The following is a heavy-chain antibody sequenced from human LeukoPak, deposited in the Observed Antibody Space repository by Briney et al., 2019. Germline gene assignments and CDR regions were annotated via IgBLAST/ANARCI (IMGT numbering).Heavy chain of an antibody. CDR1: GGSISSYY. D-gene: IGHD1-26*01. J-gene: IGHJ4*02. CDR2: IYSGGST. CDR3: ARARSGSLDY. V-gene: IGHV4-4*07. Sequence: SETLSLTCTVSGGSISSYYWSWIRQPAGKGLEWVGRIYSGGSTNDNPSLKSRVTMSVDTSKNQFSLKLTSVTAADTAVYYCARARSGSLDYWGQGTLVTVSS.